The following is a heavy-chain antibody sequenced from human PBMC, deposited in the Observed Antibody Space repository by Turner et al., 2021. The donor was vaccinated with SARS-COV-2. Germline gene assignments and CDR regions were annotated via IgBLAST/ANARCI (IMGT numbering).Heavy chain of an antibody. V-gene: IGHV3-33*01. D-gene: IGHD5-12*01. Sequence: QVQLVESGGGVVQPGRSLRLSCAASGFTFSSYGMHWVRQAPGKGLEWVAVIWYDGSNIYYADSVKGRFTISRDNSKNTLYLQMNSLRAEDTAVYYCARDGGYSGYAYFDYWGQGTLVTVSS. CDR3: ARDGGYSGYAYFDY. CDR1: GFTFSSYG. J-gene: IGHJ4*02. CDR2: IWYDGSNI.